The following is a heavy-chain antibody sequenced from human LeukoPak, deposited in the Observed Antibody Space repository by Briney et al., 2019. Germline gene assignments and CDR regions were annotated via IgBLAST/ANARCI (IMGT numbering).Heavy chain of an antibody. J-gene: IGHJ4*02. CDR3: ARVGDFWSGYLPYFDY. V-gene: IGHV4-59*01. Sequence: SETLSLTCTVSGGSLSSYYWSWIRQPPGKGLEWIGYIYYSGSTNYNPSLKSRVTISVDTSKTQFSLKLSSVTAADTAVYYCARVGDFWSGYLPYFDYWGQGTLVTVSS. CDR1: GGSLSSYY. D-gene: IGHD3-3*01. CDR2: IYYSGST.